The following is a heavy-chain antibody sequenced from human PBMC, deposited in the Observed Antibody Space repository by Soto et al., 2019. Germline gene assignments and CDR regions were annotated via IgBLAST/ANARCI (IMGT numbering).Heavy chain of an antibody. D-gene: IGHD2-15*01. CDR3: ARDDCPGSGGSCYFAGMDV. V-gene: IGHV3-33*01. Sequence: QVQLVESGGGVVQPGRSLRLSCAASGFTFSTYGMHWVRQAPGKGLEWVAVIWYDGSNKYYADSVKGRFTISRDNSRNTLYLQVNSLRAEDTAVYYCARDDCPGSGGSCYFAGMDVWGQGTTVTVSS. CDR2: IWYDGSNK. CDR1: GFTFSTYG. J-gene: IGHJ6*02.